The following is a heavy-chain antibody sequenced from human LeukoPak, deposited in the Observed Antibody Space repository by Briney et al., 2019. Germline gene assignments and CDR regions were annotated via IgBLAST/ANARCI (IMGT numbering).Heavy chain of an antibody. V-gene: IGHV3-23*01. Sequence: GGSLRLSCAASGFTFSSYAMSWVRQAPGKGLEWVSAISGSGGSTYYADSVKGRFTISRDNSKNTLYLQMNSLRAEDTAVYYCAKVGSGEWFGELPIDYWGQGTLVTVSS. D-gene: IGHD3-10*01. CDR1: GFTFSSYA. J-gene: IGHJ4*02. CDR3: AKVGSGEWFGELPIDY. CDR2: ISGSGGST.